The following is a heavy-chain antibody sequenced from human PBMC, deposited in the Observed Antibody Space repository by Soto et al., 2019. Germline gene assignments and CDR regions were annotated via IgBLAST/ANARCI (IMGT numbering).Heavy chain of an antibody. J-gene: IGHJ4*02. Sequence: QVQLVQSGAEVRKPGASVKVSCKPSGYTFTNYGISWVRQAPGQGLEWMGWISAYNGNTNYAQKLQGRVTMTTDTSTNTAVMELRSLRSDDTAVYYCAREEGPYYYGSGSLVYWGQGTLVTVSS. CDR1: GYTFTNYG. V-gene: IGHV1-18*01. CDR2: ISAYNGNT. CDR3: AREEGPYYYGSGSLVY. D-gene: IGHD3-10*01.